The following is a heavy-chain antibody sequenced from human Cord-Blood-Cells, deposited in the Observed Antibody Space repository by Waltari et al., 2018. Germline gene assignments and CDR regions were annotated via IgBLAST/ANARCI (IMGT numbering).Heavy chain of an antibody. CDR2: KKQDGSGK. V-gene: IGHV3-7*01. CDR3: ASTNDAFDI. Sequence: EVQLVESGGGLVQPGGSLRLSCAASGFPSSSYWMSWVRQAPGKGLEWVANKKQDGSGKYYVDSVKGRFTISRDNAKNSLYLQMNSLRAEDTAVYYCASTNDAFDIWGQGTMVTVSS. CDR1: GFPSSSYW. J-gene: IGHJ3*02. D-gene: IGHD2-8*01.